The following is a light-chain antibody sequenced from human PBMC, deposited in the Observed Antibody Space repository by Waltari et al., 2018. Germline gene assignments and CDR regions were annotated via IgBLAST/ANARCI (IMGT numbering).Light chain of an antibody. CDR3: QTGGHGTWV. Sequence: QLVLTHSPSASASLGASVKLTCTLDSGHSSNLIAWHQQKPEKGPRFLMKVNSDGSHTKGDEIPDRFSGSSSGPERYLTISSVQSEDEADYYCQTGGHGTWVFGGGTKLTVL. V-gene: IGLV4-69*01. CDR1: SGHSSNL. J-gene: IGLJ3*02. CDR2: VNSDGSH.